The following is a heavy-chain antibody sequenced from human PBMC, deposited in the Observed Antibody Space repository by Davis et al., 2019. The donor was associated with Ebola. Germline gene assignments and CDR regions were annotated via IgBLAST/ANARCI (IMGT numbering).Heavy chain of an antibody. D-gene: IGHD4-17*01. Sequence: GESLKISCAVSGFTLSKNAMGWVRQAPGKGLEWVSTISTGGATYYADSVKGRFTISRENSKNTLYLQMNSLRAEDSAIYYCARHDYGDSHFDYWGQGTLVTVSS. V-gene: IGHV3-23*01. CDR1: GFTLSKNA. CDR3: ARHDYGDSHFDY. J-gene: IGHJ4*02. CDR2: ISTGGAT.